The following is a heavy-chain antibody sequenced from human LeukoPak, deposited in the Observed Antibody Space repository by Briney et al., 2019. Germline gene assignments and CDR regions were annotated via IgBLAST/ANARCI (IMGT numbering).Heavy chain of an antibody. CDR3: ARTYYYGSYYMDV. CDR1: GGFINSGYYY. Sequence: PSETLSLTCTVSGGFINSGYYYWGWIRQPPGKGLEWIGSVYYSGNTYYNPSLKSRVTISVDTSKNQFSLKLSSVTAADTAVYYCARTYYYGSYYMDVWGKGTTVTISS. CDR2: VYYSGNT. J-gene: IGHJ6*03. V-gene: IGHV4-39*07. D-gene: IGHD3-10*01.